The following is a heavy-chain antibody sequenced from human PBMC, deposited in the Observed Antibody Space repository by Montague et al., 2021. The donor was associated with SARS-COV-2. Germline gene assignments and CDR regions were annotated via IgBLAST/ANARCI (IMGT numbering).Heavy chain of an antibody. CDR3: ARDDIVLQGVTKGMDV. J-gene: IGHJ6*04. CDR2: MYYSGST. Sequence: SETLSLTCTIHGRSISTRNGCWGWLSQPTGKGLEWIGTMYYSGSTYYNPSLKSRVTISIDTSKNQFSLKLSSVTAADTAVYYCARDDIVLQGVTKGMDVWGKGTTVTVSS. D-gene: IGHD3-10*01. CDR1: GRSISTRNGC. V-gene: IGHV4-39*07.